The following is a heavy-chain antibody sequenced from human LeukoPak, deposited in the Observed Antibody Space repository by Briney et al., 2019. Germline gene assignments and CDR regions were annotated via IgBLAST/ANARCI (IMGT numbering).Heavy chain of an antibody. CDR1: GYDFTSFD. J-gene: IGHJ4*02. CDR3: ARVPGDGYNFSFDY. V-gene: IGHV1-46*01. CDR2: INPTGGGT. D-gene: IGHD5-24*01. Sequence: ASVKVSCKASGYDFTSFDVNWVRQAPGQGLEWMGIINPTGGGTNYAQKFQGRVTMTRDTSTSTVYMELSSLRSEDTAVYYCARVPGDGYNFSFDYWGQGTLVTVSS.